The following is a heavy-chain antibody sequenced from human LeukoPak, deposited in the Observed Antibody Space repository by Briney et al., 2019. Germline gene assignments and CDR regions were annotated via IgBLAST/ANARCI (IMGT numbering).Heavy chain of an antibody. V-gene: IGHV4-59*01. J-gene: IGHJ4*02. D-gene: IGHD4-17*01. CDR1: GGSISSYY. CDR2: IYYSGST. Sequence: PSETLSLTCTASGGSISSYYWSWTRQPPGKGLGWIGYIYYSGSTNYNPSLKSRVTISVDTSKNQFSLKLSSVTAADTAVYYCARGVYGDHLFDYWGQGTLVTVSS. CDR3: ARGVYGDHLFDY.